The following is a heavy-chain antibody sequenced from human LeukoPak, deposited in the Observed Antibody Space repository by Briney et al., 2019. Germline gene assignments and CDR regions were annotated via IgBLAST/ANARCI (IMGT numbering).Heavy chain of an antibody. D-gene: IGHD2-2*02. CDR2: INHSGST. CDR1: GGSFSGYY. V-gene: IGHV4-34*01. CDR3: ARSIVVVPAAISRYYYYYMDV. Sequence: PSETLSLTCAVYGGSFSGYYWSWIRQPPGKGLEWIGEINHSGSTNYNPSLKSRVTISVDTSKNQFSLKLSSVTAADTAVYYCARSIVVVPAAISRYYYYYMDVWGKGTTVTVSS. J-gene: IGHJ6*03.